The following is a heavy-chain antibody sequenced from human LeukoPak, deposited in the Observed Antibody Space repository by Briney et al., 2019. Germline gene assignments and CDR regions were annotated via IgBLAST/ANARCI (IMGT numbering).Heavy chain of an antibody. CDR3: TKDLQRSLDY. Sequence: PGGSLRLSCAASGFTFSSYSMNWVRQAPGKGLEWVSSISSGSSYIYYADSVKGRFTISRDNSKNTLYLQMNSLRAEDTAMYYCTKDLQRSLDYWGQGTLVTVSS. V-gene: IGHV3-21*01. CDR2: ISSGSSYI. CDR1: GFTFSSYS. D-gene: IGHD6-25*01. J-gene: IGHJ4*02.